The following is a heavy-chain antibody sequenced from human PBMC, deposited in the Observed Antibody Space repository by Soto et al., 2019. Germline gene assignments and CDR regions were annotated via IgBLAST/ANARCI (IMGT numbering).Heavy chain of an antibody. CDR1: GFTVSSNY. J-gene: IGHJ4*02. D-gene: IGHD4-17*01. V-gene: IGHV3-53*01. CDR2: IYSGGST. CDR3: ARELLESFDYGDYLSFRFDY. Sequence: GGSLRLSCAASGFTVSSNYMSWVRQAPGKGLEWVSVIYSGGSTYYADSVKGRFTISRDNSKNTLYLQMNSLRAEDTAVYYCARELLESFDYGDYLSFRFDYWGQGTLVTVSS.